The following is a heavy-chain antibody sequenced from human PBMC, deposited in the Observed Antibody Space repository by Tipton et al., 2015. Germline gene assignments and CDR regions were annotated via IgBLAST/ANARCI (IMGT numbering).Heavy chain of an antibody. V-gene: IGHV4-38-2*01. J-gene: IGHJ4*02. CDR2: ISHSGST. Sequence: TLSLTCAVSAYSISTDYYWGWIRQPPGKGLEWIGTISHSGSTYYNPSLKSRVTISADTSKNQFSLKLSSVTAADTAVYYCACQDYDILTRDYQTVDYWGQGTLVTVFS. CDR1: AYSISTDYY. CDR3: ACQDYDILTRDYQTVDY. D-gene: IGHD3-9*01.